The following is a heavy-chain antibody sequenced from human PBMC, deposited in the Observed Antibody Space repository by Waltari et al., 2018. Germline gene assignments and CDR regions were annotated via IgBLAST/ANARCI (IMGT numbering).Heavy chain of an antibody. CDR2: IKQDGSEE. CDR3: ARVVCSSTSCYARMEYFDY. Sequence: EVRLVESGGGLVQPGGSLRLSCAASGLTFSSYWISRGRQAPGKGLEWVANIKQDGSEEYYVDSVKGRFTISRANAKNSLYLQMNSLRAEDTAVYYCARVVCSSTSCYARMEYFDYWGQGTLVTVSS. D-gene: IGHD2-2*01. CDR1: GLTFSSYW. J-gene: IGHJ4*02. V-gene: IGHV3-7*01.